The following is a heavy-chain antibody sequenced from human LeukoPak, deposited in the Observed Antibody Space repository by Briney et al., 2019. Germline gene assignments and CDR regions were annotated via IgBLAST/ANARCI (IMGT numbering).Heavy chain of an antibody. CDR1: GYSITSGYY. D-gene: IGHD1-26*01. Sequence: PSETLSLTCTGSGYSITSGYYWGWIRQPPGKGLEWIGSIYYSGSTYYSPSLKSRVTISVDTSENQFSLKLNSVTAADTAVYYCARDRGSYRFDYWGQGTLVTVSS. V-gene: IGHV4-38-2*02. CDR3: ARDRGSYRFDY. J-gene: IGHJ4*02. CDR2: IYYSGST.